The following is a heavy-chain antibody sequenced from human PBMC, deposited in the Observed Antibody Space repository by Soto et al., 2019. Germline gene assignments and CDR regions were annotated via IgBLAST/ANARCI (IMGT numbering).Heavy chain of an antibody. D-gene: IGHD3-22*01. CDR3: DRDKKGHDSCGYLYYYYYYGMDV. CDR1: GGTFSSYA. V-gene: IGHV1-69*13. Sequence: SVKVSCKASGGTFSSYAISWVRQAPGQWLEWMGVIIPIFGTASYGQKFQGRVTITADESTSTAYMELSSLRSEDTAVYYCDRDKKGHDSCGYLYYYYYYGMDVWGQGTTVTVSS. CDR2: IIPIFGTA. J-gene: IGHJ6*02.